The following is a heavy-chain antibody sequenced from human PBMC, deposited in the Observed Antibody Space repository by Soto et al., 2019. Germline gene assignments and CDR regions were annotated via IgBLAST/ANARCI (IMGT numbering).Heavy chain of an antibody. D-gene: IGHD2-15*01. CDR1: GGSFSGYY. Sequence: QVQLQQWGAGLLKPSETLSLTCAVYGGSFSGYYWSWIRQPPGKGLEWIGEINHSGSTNYNPSLKSRVTISVDTSKNQFSLKLSSVTAADTAVYHCARVYVGTLYRFTNFDYWGQGTLVTVSS. V-gene: IGHV4-34*01. CDR3: ARVYVGTLYRFTNFDY. J-gene: IGHJ4*02. CDR2: INHSGST.